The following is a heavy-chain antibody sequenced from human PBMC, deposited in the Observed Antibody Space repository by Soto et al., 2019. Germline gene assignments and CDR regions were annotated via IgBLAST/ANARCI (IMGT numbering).Heavy chain of an antibody. J-gene: IGHJ4*02. CDR1: GGSFTSNNW. CDR2: IYRTGST. D-gene: IGHD1-7*01. V-gene: IGHV4-4*02. CDR3: ASRGPGTSVDY. Sequence: PSETLSLTFTVSGGSFTSNNWWTWFRQPPGQGLEWIGEIYRTGSTNYNPSLKSRVTISLDKSENQFSLQVASLTAADTAVYYRASRGPGTSVDYWGQGTVVTDSS.